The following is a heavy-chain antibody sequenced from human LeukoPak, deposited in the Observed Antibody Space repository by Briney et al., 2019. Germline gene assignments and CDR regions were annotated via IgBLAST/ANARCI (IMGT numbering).Heavy chain of an antibody. CDR1: GGSISSGGYY. D-gene: IGHD6-6*01. V-gene: IGHV4-61*08. J-gene: IGHJ4*02. CDR2: TYYSGST. CDR3: AVSSSSGLLADY. Sequence: SSETLSLTCTVSGGSISSGGYYWSWIRQPPGKGLEWIGYTYYSGSTNYNPSLKSRVTISVDTSKNQFSLKLSSVTAADTAVYYCAVSSSSGLLADYWGQGTLVTVSS.